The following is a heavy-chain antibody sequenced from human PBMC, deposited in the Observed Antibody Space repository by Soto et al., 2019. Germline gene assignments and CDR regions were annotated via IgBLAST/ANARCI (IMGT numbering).Heavy chain of an antibody. CDR2: IYYSGSS. CDR1: GGSISSGGYY. CDR3: ASQFYGDYVDY. D-gene: IGHD4-17*01. V-gene: IGHV4-31*03. J-gene: IGHJ4*02. Sequence: QVQLQESGPGLVKPSQTLSLTCTVSGGSISSGGYYWSWIRQHPGKGLEWIGNIYYSGSSYYNPSLKSRVTISVDTSKNQFSLKLSSVTAADTAVYYCASQFYGDYVDYWGQGTLVTVSS.